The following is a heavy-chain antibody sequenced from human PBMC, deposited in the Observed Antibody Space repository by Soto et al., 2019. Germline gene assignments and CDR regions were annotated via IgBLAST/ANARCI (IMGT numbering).Heavy chain of an antibody. CDR2: INPSGGST. CDR3: ARKFAPEFFDS. D-gene: IGHD3-10*01. J-gene: IGHJ4*02. V-gene: IGHV1-46*01. Sequence: ASVKVSCKASGYTFTSYYMHWVRQAPGQGLEWMGIINPSGGSTSYAQKFQGRVTMTRDKSINTAYLQWTSLESSDTAMYYCARKFAPEFFDSWGQGTLVTVSS. CDR1: GYTFTSYY.